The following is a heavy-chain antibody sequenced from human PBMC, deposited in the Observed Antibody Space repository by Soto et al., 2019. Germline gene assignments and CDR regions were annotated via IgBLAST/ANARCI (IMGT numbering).Heavy chain of an antibody. CDR3: AHTLSSVDDVSWYFDL. D-gene: IGHD3-10*01. J-gene: IGHJ2*01. Sequence: QITLTESGPTLVKPTPTLTLTCTFSGFSLSTNGVGVGWIRKPPGKALAWLALISWNEDKRYRPSLKSRVTITKDTSKKQAGLTVTNLGPVDTAKSAFAHTLSSVDDVSWYFDLWGRGTLVTVSS. CDR2: ISWNEDK. CDR1: GFSLSTNGVG. V-gene: IGHV2-5*01.